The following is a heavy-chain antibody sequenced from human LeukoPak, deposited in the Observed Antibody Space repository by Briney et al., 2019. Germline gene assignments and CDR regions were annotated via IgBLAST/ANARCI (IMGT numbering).Heavy chain of an antibody. Sequence: SETLSLXCAVYGGSFSGYYWRWIRQPPGKGLEWIGEINHSGSTNYNPSLKSRVTISVDTSKNQFSLKLSSVTAADTAVYYCARGRRYCSRTSCYPPNWFDPWGQGTLVTVSS. CDR3: ARGRRYCSRTSCYPPNWFDP. CDR1: GGSFSGYY. V-gene: IGHV4-34*01. CDR2: INHSGST. J-gene: IGHJ5*02. D-gene: IGHD2-2*01.